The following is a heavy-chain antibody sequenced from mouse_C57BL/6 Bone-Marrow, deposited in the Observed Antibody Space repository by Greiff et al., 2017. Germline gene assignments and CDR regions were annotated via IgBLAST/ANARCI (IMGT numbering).Heavy chain of an antibody. D-gene: IGHD1-1*02. CDR1: GFNIKDDY. CDR2: LDPETGGT. J-gene: IGHJ4*01. V-gene: IGHV14-4*01. CDR3: TTGSYGGYAIDY. Sequence: EVQLQQSGAELVRPGASVKLSCTASGFNIKDDYMHWVKQRTDQGLEWIGWLDPETGGTEYASKFQGQATITAYTSSNTAYLQLSSLTSEDTSVYYCTTGSYGGYAIDYWGQGTSVTVSS.